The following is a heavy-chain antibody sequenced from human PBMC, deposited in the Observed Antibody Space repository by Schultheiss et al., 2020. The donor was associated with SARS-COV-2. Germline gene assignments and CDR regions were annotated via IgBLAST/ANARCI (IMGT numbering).Heavy chain of an antibody. CDR1: GFTFSSYG. V-gene: IGHV3-21*01. J-gene: IGHJ4*02. Sequence: GGSLRLSCAASGFTFSSYGMNWVRQAPGKGLEWVASISSSSNYIYYGDSVKGRFTISRDNAKNSLYLQMNSLRAEDTAVYYCARVPSDYWGQGTLVTVSS. CDR2: ISSSSNYI. CDR3: ARVPSDY.